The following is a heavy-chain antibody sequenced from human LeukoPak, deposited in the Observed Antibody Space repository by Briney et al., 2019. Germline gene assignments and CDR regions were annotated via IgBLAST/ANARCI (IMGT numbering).Heavy chain of an antibody. CDR3: ARVSSTSSNAFDY. V-gene: IGHV4-31*03. CDR2: IYYSGST. Sequence: SQTLSLTRTVSGGSISSGGYYWSWIRQHPGKGLEWIGYIYYSGSTYYNPSLKSRVTISVDTSKNQFSLKLSSVTAADTAVYYCARVSSTSSNAFDYWGQGTLVTVSS. CDR1: GGSISSGGYY. D-gene: IGHD2-2*01. J-gene: IGHJ4*02.